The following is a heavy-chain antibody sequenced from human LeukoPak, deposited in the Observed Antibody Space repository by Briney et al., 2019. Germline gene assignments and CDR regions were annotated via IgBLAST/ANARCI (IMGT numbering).Heavy chain of an antibody. Sequence: PGGSQRLSCAASGFTFSSYSMNWVRQAPGKGLEWVSSISSSSSYIYYADSVKGRFTISRDNAKNSLYLQMNSLRAEDTAVYYCARADFRAVATIYDYWGQGTLVTVSS. CDR2: ISSSSSYI. J-gene: IGHJ4*02. CDR3: ARADFRAVATIYDY. V-gene: IGHV3-21*01. D-gene: IGHD6-19*01. CDR1: GFTFSSYS.